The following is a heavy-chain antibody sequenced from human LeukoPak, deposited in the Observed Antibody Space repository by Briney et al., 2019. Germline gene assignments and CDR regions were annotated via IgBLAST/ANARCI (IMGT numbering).Heavy chain of an antibody. CDR3: ASYLTSIPSGMDV. CDR2: ISTDGSST. D-gene: IGHD2/OR15-2a*01. CDR1: GFTFSRYW. Sequence: GGSLRLSCAASGFTFSRYWMHWLRQAPGKGLVWVSRISTDGSSTSYADSEKGRFTISRDNGKNTLYLQMNSLRAEDTAVYYCASYLTSIPSGMDVWGQGTTVTVSS. J-gene: IGHJ6*02. V-gene: IGHV3-74*01.